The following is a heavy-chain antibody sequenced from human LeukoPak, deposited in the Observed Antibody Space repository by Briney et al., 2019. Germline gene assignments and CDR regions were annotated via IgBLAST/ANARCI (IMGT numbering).Heavy chain of an antibody. CDR3: ARGNYYGSGSLGD. V-gene: IGHV3-7*01. CDR2: IKEDGSEK. J-gene: IGHJ4*02. D-gene: IGHD3-10*01. CDR1: GFTFSNYW. Sequence: RGSLRLSCVASGFTFSNYWMSWVRQAPGKGLECVANIKEDGSEKYYVDSVKGRFTISRDNSKNTLYLQMNSLRAEDTAVYYCARGNYYGSGSLGDWGQGTLVTVSS.